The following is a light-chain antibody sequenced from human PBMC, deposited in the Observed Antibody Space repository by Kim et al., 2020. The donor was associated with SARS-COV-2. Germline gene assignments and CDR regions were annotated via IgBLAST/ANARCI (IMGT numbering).Light chain of an antibody. V-gene: IGLV2-23*02. CDR1: TSDVGSYSI. Sequence: QSVVTQPASVSGSPGQSITISCTGTTSDVGSYSIVSWYQQHPGTAPKLIIYEVTKRPSGVSNRFSGSKSGNTASLTISGLQTEDEADYHCCSYAGSGTWVFGGGTQLTVL. CDR2: EVT. J-gene: IGLJ3*02. CDR3: CSYAGSGTWV.